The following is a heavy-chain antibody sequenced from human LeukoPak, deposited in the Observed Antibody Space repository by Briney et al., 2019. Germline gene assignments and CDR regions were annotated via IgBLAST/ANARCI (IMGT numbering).Heavy chain of an antibody. D-gene: IGHD2/OR15-2a*01. CDR2: IYYSGST. V-gene: IGHV4-30-4*01. CDR1: GGSISSGDYY. CDR3: ARGRNTFDY. Sequence: SQTLSLTCTVSGGSISSGDYYWTWIRQPPGKGLVWIGYIYYSGSTYYNPSLKSRVTISVDTSKNQFSLKLSSVTAADTAMYYCARGRNTFDYWGQGTLVTVSS. J-gene: IGHJ4*02.